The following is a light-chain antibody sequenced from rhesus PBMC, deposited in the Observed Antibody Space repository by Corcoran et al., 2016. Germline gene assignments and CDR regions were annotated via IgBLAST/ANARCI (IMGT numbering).Light chain of an antibody. CDR3: QQYNNWNT. V-gene: IGKV3S9*01. Sequence: EIVMTQSPATLSLSPGERANLSCRASQSVSSYVAWYQQKPEQAPRLLIYGASRRATGIPGRVSGSGSGTDFTLIISGLEPEVVGGYYRQQYNNWNTFGGGTKVEIK. CDR1: QSVSSY. J-gene: IGKJ4*01. CDR2: GAS.